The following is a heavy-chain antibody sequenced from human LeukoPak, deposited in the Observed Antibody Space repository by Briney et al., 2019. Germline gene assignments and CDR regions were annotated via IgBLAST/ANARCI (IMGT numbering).Heavy chain of an antibody. CDR2: INHSGST. D-gene: IGHD3-10*01. J-gene: IGHJ6*03. Sequence: SETLSLICAVYGGSFSGYYWSWIRQPPGKGLEWIGEINHSGSTNYNPSLKSRVTISVDTSKNQFSLKLSSVSAADTAVYYCARERGITMVRGYYYYYYMDVWGKGTTVTVSS. V-gene: IGHV4-34*01. CDR1: GGSFSGYY. CDR3: ARERGITMVRGYYYYYYMDV.